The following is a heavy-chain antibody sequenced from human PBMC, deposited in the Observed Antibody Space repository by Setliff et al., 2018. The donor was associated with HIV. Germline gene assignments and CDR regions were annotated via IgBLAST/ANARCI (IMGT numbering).Heavy chain of an antibody. Sequence: GGSLRLSCAASGFTFSPYWMHWVRQAPGKGLEWISYITSTGSTIFYADSVKGRFTISRDNDKNSVHLQMTSLRAEDTAVYYCAKDPRAAVATICDYWGQGTLVTVSS. CDR1: GFTFSPYW. CDR3: AKDPRAAVATICDY. V-gene: IGHV3-48*01. J-gene: IGHJ4*02. D-gene: IGHD5-12*01. CDR2: ITSTGSTI.